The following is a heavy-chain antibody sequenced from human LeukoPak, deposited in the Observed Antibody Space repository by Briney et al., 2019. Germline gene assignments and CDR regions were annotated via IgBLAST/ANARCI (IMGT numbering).Heavy chain of an antibody. D-gene: IGHD2-15*01. V-gene: IGHV1-69*13. CDR1: GGTFSSYA. J-gene: IGHJ5*02. CDR2: IIPIFGTA. Sequence: ASVKVSCKASGGTFSSYAISWVRQAPGQGLEWMGGIIPIFGTANYAQKFQGRVTITADESTSTAYMELSSLRSEDTAVYYCARHGGGRDNWFDPWGQGTLVTVSS. CDR3: ARHGGGRDNWFDP.